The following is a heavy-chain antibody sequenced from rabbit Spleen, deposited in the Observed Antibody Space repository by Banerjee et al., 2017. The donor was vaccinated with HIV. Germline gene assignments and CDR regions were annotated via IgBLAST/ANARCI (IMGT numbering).Heavy chain of an antibody. D-gene: IGHD4-1*01. Sequence: QEQLKETGGGLVQPGGSLTLSCKASGIDISSYAISWVRQAPGKGLEWIGDIYPVFGITNYANWMKGRFTISSDNAQNTVELQMNSLTAADTATYFCTRNANGGWDLWGLGTLVTVS. CDR1: GIDISSYA. CDR2: IYPVFGIT. J-gene: IGHJ4*01. CDR3: TRNANGGWDL. V-gene: IGHV1S47*01.